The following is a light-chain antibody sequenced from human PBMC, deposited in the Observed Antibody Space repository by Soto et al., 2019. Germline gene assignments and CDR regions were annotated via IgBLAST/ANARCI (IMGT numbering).Light chain of an antibody. Sequence: QSALTQPRSVSGSPGQSVTISCTGTSSDVGGYNYVSWYQQHPGKAPKLMIYDVSQRPSGVPDRFSGSKSGNTASLTISGLQHEDEADYCCCSYAGSHFLFGGGTKVTVL. J-gene: IGLJ2*01. CDR1: SSDVGGYNY. CDR3: CSYAGSHFL. V-gene: IGLV2-11*01. CDR2: DVS.